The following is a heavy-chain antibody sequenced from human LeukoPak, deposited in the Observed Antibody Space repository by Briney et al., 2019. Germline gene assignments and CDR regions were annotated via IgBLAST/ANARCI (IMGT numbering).Heavy chain of an antibody. CDR3: AKDTHYGDYGVLMVFDI. CDR1: GFTFSSYA. CDR2: ISYDGSNK. J-gene: IGHJ3*02. V-gene: IGHV3-30*04. Sequence: GGSLRLSCAASGFTFSSYAMHWVRQAPGKGLEWVAVISYDGSNKYYADSVKGRFTISRDNSKNTLYLQMNSLRAEDTAVYYCAKDTHYGDYGVLMVFDIWGQGTMVTVSS. D-gene: IGHD4-17*01.